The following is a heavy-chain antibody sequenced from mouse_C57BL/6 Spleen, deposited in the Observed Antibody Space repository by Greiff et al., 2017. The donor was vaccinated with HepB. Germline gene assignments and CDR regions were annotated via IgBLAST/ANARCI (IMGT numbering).Heavy chain of an antibody. CDR1: GFTFTDYY. CDR2: IRNKANGYTT. CDR3: ARYPGTGYFDV. Sequence: EVNVVESGGGLVQPGGSLSLSCAASGFTFTDYYMSWVRQPPGKALEWLGFIRNKANGYTTEYSASVKGRFTISRDNSQSILYLQMNALRAEDSATYYCARYPGTGYFDVWGTGTTVTVSS. D-gene: IGHD4-1*01. J-gene: IGHJ1*03. V-gene: IGHV7-3*01.